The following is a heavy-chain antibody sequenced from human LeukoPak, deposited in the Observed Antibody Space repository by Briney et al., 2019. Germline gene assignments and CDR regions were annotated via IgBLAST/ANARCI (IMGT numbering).Heavy chain of an antibody. Sequence: PGGSLRLSCAASGFTFSNYGMHWVRQAPGKGLEWVALISYDGVNKYYADSVKGRFTISRDNSKNTLYLRMNSLRVEDTALYYCAKLRELVTYYYYYGLDVWDQGTTVTVSS. V-gene: IGHV3-30*18. D-gene: IGHD1-1*01. CDR2: ISYDGVNK. J-gene: IGHJ6*02. CDR3: AKLRELVTYYYYYGLDV. CDR1: GFTFSNYG.